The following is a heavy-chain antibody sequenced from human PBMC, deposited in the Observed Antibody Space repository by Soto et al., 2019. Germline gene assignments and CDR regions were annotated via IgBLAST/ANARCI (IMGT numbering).Heavy chain of an antibody. V-gene: IGHV1-69*01. CDR1: GGTFSSYA. Sequence: QVQLVQSGAEVKKPGSSVKVSCKASGGTFSSYAISWVRQAPGQGLEWMGGIIPIFGTANYAQKFQGRVTITADESTSTAYMEXXXLXXXXXXXXXCARRGGAATWNYWGQGTLVT. J-gene: IGHJ4*02. CDR3: ARRGGAATWNY. D-gene: IGHD6-13*01. CDR2: IIPIFGTA.